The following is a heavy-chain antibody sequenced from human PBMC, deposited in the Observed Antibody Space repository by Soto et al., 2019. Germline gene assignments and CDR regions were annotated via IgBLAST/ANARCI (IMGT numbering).Heavy chain of an antibody. CDR3: AREPRGVIVPQEDAFDI. D-gene: IGHD3-16*02. Sequence: ASVKLSCKSSGYTFTSYDINWVRQATGQGLEWMGWMNPNSGNTGYAQKFQGRVTMTRNTSISTAYMELSSLRSEDTAVYYCAREPRGVIVPQEDAFDIWGQGTMVTVSS. CDR1: GYTFTSYD. CDR2: MNPNSGNT. V-gene: IGHV1-8*01. J-gene: IGHJ3*02.